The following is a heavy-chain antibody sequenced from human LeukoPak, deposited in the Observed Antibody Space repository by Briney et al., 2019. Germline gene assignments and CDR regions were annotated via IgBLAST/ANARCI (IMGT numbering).Heavy chain of an antibody. V-gene: IGHV3-30*03. D-gene: IGHD6-13*01. CDR3: ARDLYRRQHLGLIDS. Sequence: GGSLRLSCAASGFTFSTYGIHWVRQAPGKGLEWVGLLSSGGINKHYADSVKGRFIISRDNSMNTLYLQMNSLGVEDTAVYTCARDLYRRQHLGLIDSWGQGTRVTVSS. CDR2: LSSGGINK. CDR1: GFTFSTYG. J-gene: IGHJ4*02.